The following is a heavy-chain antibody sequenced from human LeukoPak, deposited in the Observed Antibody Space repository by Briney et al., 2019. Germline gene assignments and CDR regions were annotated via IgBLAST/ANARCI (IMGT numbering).Heavy chain of an antibody. D-gene: IGHD3-10*01. V-gene: IGHV1-2*02. Sequence: ASVKVSCKASGYTFTGYYMHWVRQAPGQGLEWMGWINPNSGGTNYAQKFQGRVTMTRDTSISTAYMELSRLRSDDTAVYYCARAGRYYYGSGSYYLTWGQGTLVTVSS. CDR2: INPNSGGT. CDR1: GYTFTGYY. CDR3: ARAGRYYYGSGSYYLT. J-gene: IGHJ5*02.